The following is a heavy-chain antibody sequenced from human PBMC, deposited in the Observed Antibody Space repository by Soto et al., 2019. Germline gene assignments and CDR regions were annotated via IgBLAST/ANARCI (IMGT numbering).Heavy chain of an antibody. CDR3: ARAFRGSGRNTGDPFDP. Sequence: QVQLQESGPGLVKPSETLSLTCTVSGGSVSSGSYYWSWIRQPPGKGLEWIGYIYYSGSTNYNPSLKSRVTISVDTSKNQFSLKLSSVTAADTAVYYCARAFRGSGRNTGDPFDPWGQGTLVTVSS. D-gene: IGHD3-10*01. CDR2: IYYSGST. CDR1: GGSVSSGSYY. J-gene: IGHJ5*02. V-gene: IGHV4-61*01.